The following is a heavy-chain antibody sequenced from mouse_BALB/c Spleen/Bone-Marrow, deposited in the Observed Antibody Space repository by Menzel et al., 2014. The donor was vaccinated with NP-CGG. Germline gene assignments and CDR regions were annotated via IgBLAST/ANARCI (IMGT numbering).Heavy chain of an antibody. D-gene: IGHD2-3*01. J-gene: IGHJ4*01. V-gene: IGHV7-1*02. CDR3: ARNPRWLLAMDY. CDR2: SRNKANVYTT. CDR1: GFTFSDFY. Sequence: EVQLVESGGGLVQPGGSLRLSCATSGFTFSDFYMEWVRQPPGKGLEWIAASRNKANVYTTEYSASVKGRFIVSRDTSQSILYLQMNAPRAEDTAIYYCARNPRWLLAMDYWGQGTSVTVSS.